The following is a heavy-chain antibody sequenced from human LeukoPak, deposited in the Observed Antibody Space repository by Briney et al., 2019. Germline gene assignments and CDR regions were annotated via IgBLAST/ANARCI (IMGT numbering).Heavy chain of an antibody. J-gene: IGHJ4*02. CDR2: IGIAGDT. D-gene: IGHD3-10*01. CDR1: GFTLSSYA. CDR3: ARQKLSHGNFDY. Sequence: GGSLRLSCAASGFTLSSYAMHWVRQATGKGLEWVSAIGIAGDTFYAGSVKGRFTISRENAKNSFYLQMNSLTVEDTAVYYCARQKLSHGNFDYWGQGTLVTVSS. V-gene: IGHV3-13*01.